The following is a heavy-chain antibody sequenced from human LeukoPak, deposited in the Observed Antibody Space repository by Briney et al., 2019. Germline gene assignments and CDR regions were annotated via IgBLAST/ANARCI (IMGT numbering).Heavy chain of an antibody. CDR3: ARGGPNSGGWTLDH. V-gene: IGHV1-3*03. J-gene: IGHJ4*02. CDR1: GYTFSGYA. CDR2: INGDNGNT. D-gene: IGHD6-19*01. Sequence: ASVKVSCKTSGYTFSGYAMHWVRQAPGQRLEWVGYINGDNGNTQYSHKFQGRVTFSRDTSASTGYMELSSLTSEDMAVFYCARGGPNSGGWTLDHWGQGTLVSVSS.